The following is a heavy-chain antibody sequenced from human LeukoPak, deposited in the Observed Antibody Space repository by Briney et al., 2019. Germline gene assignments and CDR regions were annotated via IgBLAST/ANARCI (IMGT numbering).Heavy chain of an antibody. V-gene: IGHV3-7*01. Sequence: PGGSLRLSCAASGFTFDSNSMSWVRQAPGKGLEWVANIKQDGSEKYYVDSVKGRFTISRANAKNSLYLQMNSLRAEDTAVYYCAKNWGSLDYWGPGTLVTVSS. CDR2: IKQDGSEK. CDR1: GFTFDSNS. CDR3: AKNWGSLDY. D-gene: IGHD7-27*01. J-gene: IGHJ4*02.